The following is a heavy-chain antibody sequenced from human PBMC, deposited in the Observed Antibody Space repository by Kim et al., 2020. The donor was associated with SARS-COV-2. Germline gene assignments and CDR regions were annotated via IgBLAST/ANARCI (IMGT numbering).Heavy chain of an antibody. CDR3: ARGYSGYDAWFDP. J-gene: IGHJ5*02. Sequence: YSPSFQGQVAISADKSISTAYLQWSSLKASDTAMYYCARGYSGYDAWFDPWGQGTLVTVSS. V-gene: IGHV5-51*01. D-gene: IGHD5-12*01.